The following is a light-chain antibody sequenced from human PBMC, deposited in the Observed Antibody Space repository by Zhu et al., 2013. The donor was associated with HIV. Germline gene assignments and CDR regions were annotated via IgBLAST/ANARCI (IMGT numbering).Light chain of an antibody. CDR1: QSVNSN. J-gene: IGKJ1*01. CDR2: GAS. CDR3: QQYNNWLRT. Sequence: EIVMTQSPATLSVSPGERATLSCRASQSVNSNLAWYQQKPGQAPRLLIYGASTRATGIPARFSGSGSGTEFTLTINSLQSEDFAVYFCQQYNNWLRTFGQGTKVEI. V-gene: IGKV3-15*01.